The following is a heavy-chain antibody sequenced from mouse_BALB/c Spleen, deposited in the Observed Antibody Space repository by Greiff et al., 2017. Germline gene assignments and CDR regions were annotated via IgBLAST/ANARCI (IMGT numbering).Heavy chain of an antibody. D-gene: IGHD2-2*01. V-gene: IGHV2-6-7*01. CDR1: GFSLTGYG. CDR2: IWGDGST. J-gene: IGHJ2*01. Sequence: VQLQQSGPGLVAPSQSLSITCTVSGFSLTGYGVNWVRQPPGKGLEWLGMIWGDGSTDYNSALKSRLSISKDNSKSQVFLKMYSLQTDDTARYYCARGYGYDDYFDYWGQGTTLTVSS. CDR3: ARGYGYDDYFDY.